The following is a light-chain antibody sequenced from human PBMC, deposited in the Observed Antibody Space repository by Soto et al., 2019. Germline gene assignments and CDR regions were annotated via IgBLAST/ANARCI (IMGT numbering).Light chain of an antibody. CDR1: QSVSSH. CDR2: DAS. Sequence: VLTQSPATLSLSLGERATLSCTASQSVSSHLAWYQQKPGQAPRLLIYDASNRATGIPARFSGSGSGTDFTLSISSLEPEDFAVYYCQQRDKWPVTFGGGTKVEFK. V-gene: IGKV3-11*01. J-gene: IGKJ4*01. CDR3: QQRDKWPVT.